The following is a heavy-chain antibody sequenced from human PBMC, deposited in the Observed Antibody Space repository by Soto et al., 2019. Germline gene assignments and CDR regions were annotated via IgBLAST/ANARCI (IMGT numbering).Heavy chain of an antibody. CDR1: GFTFSSYG. V-gene: IGHV3-30*18. Sequence: QVQLVESGGGVVQPGRPLRLSCAASGFTFSSYGMHWVRQAPGKGLEWVAVISYDGSNKYYADSVKGRFTISRDNSKNTLYLQMNSLRAEDTAVYYCAKGRGKAAAGASDYWGQGTLVTVSS. D-gene: IGHD6-13*01. J-gene: IGHJ4*02. CDR2: ISYDGSNK. CDR3: AKGRGKAAAGASDY.